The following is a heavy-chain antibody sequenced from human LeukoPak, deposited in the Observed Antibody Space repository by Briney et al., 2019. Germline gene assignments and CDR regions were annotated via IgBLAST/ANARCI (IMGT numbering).Heavy chain of an antibody. D-gene: IGHD6-19*01. CDR3: ARVSSGWYRTLDY. V-gene: IGHV1-69*02. J-gene: IGHJ4*02. CDR2: IIPILGIA. Sequence: ASVKVSCKASGGTFSSYTISWVRQAPGQGLEWMGRIIPILGIANYAQKFQGRVTITADKSTSTAYMELSSLRSEDTAVYYCARVSSGWYRTLDYWGQGTLVTVSS. CDR1: GGTFSSYT.